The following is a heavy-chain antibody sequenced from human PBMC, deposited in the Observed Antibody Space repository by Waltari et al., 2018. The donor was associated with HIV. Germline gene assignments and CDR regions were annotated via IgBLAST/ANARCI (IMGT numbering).Heavy chain of an antibody. CDR3: AKVGGSSSPFDY. Sequence: EVQLLESGGGLVQPGGSLRLSCAASGFTFSSYAMSWVRQAPGKGLEWVSAISGSGGSTDYADSVKGRFNISRDNAKNTLYLQMNSLRAEDTAVYYCAKVGGSSSPFDYWGQGTLVTVSS. D-gene: IGHD6-13*01. J-gene: IGHJ4*02. V-gene: IGHV3-23*01. CDR2: ISGSGGST. CDR1: GFTFSSYA.